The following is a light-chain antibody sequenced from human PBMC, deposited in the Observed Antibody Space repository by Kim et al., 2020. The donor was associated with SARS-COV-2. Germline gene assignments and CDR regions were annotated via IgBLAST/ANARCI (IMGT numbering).Light chain of an antibody. CDR3: QARSSRWP. CDR2: DAS. V-gene: IGKV3-11*01. J-gene: IGKJ1*01. Sequence: ETVMTQSPATLSVSPGERATLSCRASQSINGDLAWYQHKPGQAPRLLIYDASKRATGIPARFSGSGSGTDFTLTISSLEPEDFAVYSCQARSSRWPFGQGTKVDIK. CDR1: QSINGD.